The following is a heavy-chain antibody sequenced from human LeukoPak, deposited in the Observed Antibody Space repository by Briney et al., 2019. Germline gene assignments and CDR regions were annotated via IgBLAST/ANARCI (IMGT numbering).Heavy chain of an antibody. CDR2: IKQDGSEK. V-gene: IGHV3-7*01. Sequence: GGSLRLSCAASGFTFSSYWMSWVRQAPGKGLEWVANIKQDGSEKYYVDSVKGRFTISRDNAKNSVFLQMNSLRAEDTAVYYCARGHELGIAVVNNWFDPWGQGTLVTVSS. D-gene: IGHD6-19*01. CDR1: GFTFSSYW. CDR3: ARGHELGIAVVNNWFDP. J-gene: IGHJ5*02.